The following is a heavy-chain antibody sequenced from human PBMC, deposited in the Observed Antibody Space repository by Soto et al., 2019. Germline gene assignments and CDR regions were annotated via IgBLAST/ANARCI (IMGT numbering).Heavy chain of an antibody. J-gene: IGHJ6*02. Sequence: ASVKVSCKASGGTFSSYAISWVRQAPGQGLEWMGGIIPIFGTANYAQKFQGRVTITADESTSTAYMELSSLRSEDTAVYYCARERGDRRLEPDYYYGMDVWGQGTTVTGSS. CDR1: GGTFSSYA. D-gene: IGHD1-1*01. CDR2: IIPIFGTA. CDR3: ARERGDRRLEPDYYYGMDV. V-gene: IGHV1-69*13.